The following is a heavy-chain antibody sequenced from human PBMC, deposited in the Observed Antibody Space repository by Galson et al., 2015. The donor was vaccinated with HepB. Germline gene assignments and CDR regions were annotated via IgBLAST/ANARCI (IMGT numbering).Heavy chain of an antibody. V-gene: IGHV3-30*18. D-gene: IGHD6-6*01. Sequence: SLRLSCAASGFTFSSYGMHWVRQAPGKGLEWVAVISYDESNIYYADSVKGRFTISRDNSKNTLYLQMSSLRAEDTAVYYYAKEEKSSSSYWGQGTLVTVSS. CDR3: AKEEKSSSSY. J-gene: IGHJ4*02. CDR2: ISYDESNI. CDR1: GFTFSSYG.